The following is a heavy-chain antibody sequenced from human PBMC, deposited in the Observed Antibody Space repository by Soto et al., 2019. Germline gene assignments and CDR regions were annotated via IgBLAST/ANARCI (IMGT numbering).Heavy chain of an antibody. D-gene: IGHD3-9*01. Sequence: GGSLRLSCAASGFTFSSYEMNWVRQAPGKGLEWVSYISSSGSTIYYADSVKGRFTISRDNAKNSLYLQMNSLRAEDTAVYYCARTPDILTGYWPFDYWGQGTLVTVSS. J-gene: IGHJ4*02. CDR1: GFTFSSYE. V-gene: IGHV3-48*03. CDR3: ARTPDILTGYWPFDY. CDR2: ISSSGSTI.